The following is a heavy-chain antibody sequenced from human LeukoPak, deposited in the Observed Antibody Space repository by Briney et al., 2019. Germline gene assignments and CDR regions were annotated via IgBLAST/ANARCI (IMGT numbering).Heavy chain of an antibody. D-gene: IGHD1/OR15-1a*01. CDR3: ARGNSPLSPSDY. CDR2: IYYSGST. CDR1: GGSISSYY. J-gene: IGHJ4*02. Sequence: SSETLSLTCTVSGGSISSYYGSWLRQPPGKGLEWIGYIYYSGSTNYNPSLKSRVTISVDTSKNQFSLKLSSVTAADTAVYYCARGNSPLSPSDYWGQGTLVTVSS. V-gene: IGHV4-59*01.